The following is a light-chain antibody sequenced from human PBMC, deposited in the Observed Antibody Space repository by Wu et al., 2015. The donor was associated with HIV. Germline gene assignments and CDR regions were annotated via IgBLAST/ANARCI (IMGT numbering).Light chain of an antibody. J-gene: IGKJ2*01. CDR3: QQSYSTPYT. CDR1: QPINSY. V-gene: IGKV1-39*01. Sequence: DIQMTQSPSSLSASVGDRITITCRASQPINSYLNWYQHKPGEAPKLLIFAASNLHSGVPSRFSGSGSGADFTLTITSLQREGFASYFCQQSYSTPYTFGQGTNLEIK. CDR2: AAS.